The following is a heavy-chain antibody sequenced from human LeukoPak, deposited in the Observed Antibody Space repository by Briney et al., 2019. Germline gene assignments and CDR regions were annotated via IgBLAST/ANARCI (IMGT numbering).Heavy chain of an antibody. CDR1: GFTFSTHG. J-gene: IGHJ4*02. CDR2: IKQDGSEK. Sequence: PGGSLRLSCAASGFTFSTHGMIWLRQAPGKGLEWVANIKQDGSEKYYVDSVKGRFIISRDNAKNSLYLQMNSLRAEDTAVYYCANALGAHYFDSWGQGTLVTVSS. CDR3: ANALGAHYFDS. D-gene: IGHD1-26*01. V-gene: IGHV3-7*05.